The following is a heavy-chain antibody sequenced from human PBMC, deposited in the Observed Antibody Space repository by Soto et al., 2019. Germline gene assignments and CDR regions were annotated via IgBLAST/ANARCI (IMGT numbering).Heavy chain of an antibody. Sequence: QVQLVQSGAEVKKPGASVKVSCKASGYTFTSYDINWVRQATGQGLEWMGWMNPNSGNTGYAQKFQGRVTMTRNTSISTAYMEMSSLRSEDTAVYYCARVPLHGELSLYYFDYWGQGTLVTVSS. D-gene: IGHD3-16*01. CDR3: ARVPLHGELSLYYFDY. V-gene: IGHV1-8*01. CDR2: MNPNSGNT. CDR1: GYTFTSYD. J-gene: IGHJ4*02.